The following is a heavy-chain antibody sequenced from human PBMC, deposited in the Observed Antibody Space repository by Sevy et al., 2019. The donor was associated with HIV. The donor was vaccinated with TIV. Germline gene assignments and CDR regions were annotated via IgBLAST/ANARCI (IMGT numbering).Heavy chain of an antibody. J-gene: IGHJ4*02. CDR3: ARAGTGFDY. V-gene: IGHV3-21*01. CDR2: ISSSSSSI. D-gene: IGHD6-19*01. Sequence: GGSLRLSCAASGFTFSSYSMNWVRQAPGKGLEWVSSISSSSSSIYYADSVKGRFTISRDNAKNSLYLQMNSLRAEDTAVYYCARAGTGFDYWGQGTLVTVSS. CDR1: GFTFSSYS.